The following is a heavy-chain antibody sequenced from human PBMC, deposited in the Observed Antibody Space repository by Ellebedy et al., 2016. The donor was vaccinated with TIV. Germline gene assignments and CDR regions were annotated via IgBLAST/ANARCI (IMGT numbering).Heavy chain of an antibody. CDR1: GVTFDDYT. J-gene: IGHJ4*02. V-gene: IGHV3-43*01. CDR2: ISWDGGST. CDR3: AKGMCDYGDYMDDY. D-gene: IGHD4-17*01. Sequence: GESLKISCAASGVTFDDYTMHWVRQAPGKGLEWVSLISWDGGSTYYADSVKGRFTISRDNSKNSLYLQMNSLRTEDTALYYCAKGMCDYGDYMDDYWGQGTLVTVSS.